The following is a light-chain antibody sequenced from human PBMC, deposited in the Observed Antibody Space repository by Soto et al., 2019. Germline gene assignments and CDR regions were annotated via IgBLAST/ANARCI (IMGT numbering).Light chain of an antibody. V-gene: IGKV3-11*01. CDR2: DAS. J-gene: IGKJ5*01. CDR1: QSVKTF. CDR3: QQRSNWPPIT. Sequence: IVLTQSHAPLSLSPGERATLSCRASQSVKTFLVWYQQRPGQAPRLLIYDASHRAAGIPARFSGSGFGTDFTLTISSLEPEDAAVYYCQQRSNWPPITFGQGTRLEIK.